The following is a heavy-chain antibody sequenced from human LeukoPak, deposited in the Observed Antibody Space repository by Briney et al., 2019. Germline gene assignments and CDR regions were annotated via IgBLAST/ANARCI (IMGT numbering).Heavy chain of an antibody. CDR2: MNPNSGNT. Sequence: ASVKVSCKASGYTFTSYDINWVRQATGQGLEWMGWMNPNSGNTGYAQKFQGRVTITRNASISTAYMELSSLRSEDTAVYYCARALSHLWFGELLRLRDYYYMDVWGKGTTVTVSS. CDR1: GYTFTSYD. V-gene: IGHV1-8*03. J-gene: IGHJ6*03. CDR3: ARALSHLWFGELLRLRDYYYMDV. D-gene: IGHD3-10*01.